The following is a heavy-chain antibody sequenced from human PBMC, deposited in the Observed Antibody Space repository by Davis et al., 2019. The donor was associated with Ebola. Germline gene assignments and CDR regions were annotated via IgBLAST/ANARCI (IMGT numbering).Heavy chain of an antibody. Sequence: GESLKISCAASGFTFSSYWMSWVRQAPGKGLEWVANIKQDGSEKYYMDSVTGRFTISRDNAKNSLYLQMNSLRAEDTAVYYCARDSPSPLYYYYYGMDVWGQGTTVTVSS. CDR2: IKQDGSEK. V-gene: IGHV3-7*03. CDR3: ARDSPSPLYYYYYGMDV. CDR1: GFTFSSYW. J-gene: IGHJ6*02.